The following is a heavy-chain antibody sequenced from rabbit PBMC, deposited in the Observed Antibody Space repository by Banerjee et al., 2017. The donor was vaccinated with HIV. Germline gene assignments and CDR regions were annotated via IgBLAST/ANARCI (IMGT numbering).Heavy chain of an antibody. Sequence: QQQLVESGGGLVKPGASLTLTCKASGIDFSSSGISWVRQAPGKGLEWIACINTNSGNTVYASWAKGRFTISRTSSTTVTLQMTSLTAADTASYFCARDLAGVIGWNFNLWGPGTLVTVS. J-gene: IGHJ4*01. CDR2: INTNSGNT. CDR3: ARDLAGVIGWNFNL. V-gene: IGHV1S45*01. CDR1: GIDFSSSG. D-gene: IGHD4-1*01.